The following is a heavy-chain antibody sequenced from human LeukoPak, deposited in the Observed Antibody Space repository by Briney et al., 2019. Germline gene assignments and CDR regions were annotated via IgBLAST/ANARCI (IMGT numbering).Heavy chain of an antibody. D-gene: IGHD1-7*01. V-gene: IGHV5-51*01. CDR1: GYRFSNYW. CDR3: ARGEITGTPVYY. CDR2: IYPGDSDA. Sequence: GESLKISCKGSGYRFSNYWIGWVRQMPGRGLECMGIIYPGDSDARYSPSFQGQITMSADKSIDTAYLQWNSLKAPDTAMYYCARGEITGTPVYYWGQGTLVTVSS. J-gene: IGHJ4*02.